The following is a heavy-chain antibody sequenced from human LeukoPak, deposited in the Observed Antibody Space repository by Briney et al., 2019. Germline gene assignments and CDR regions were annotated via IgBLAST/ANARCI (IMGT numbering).Heavy chain of an antibody. CDR2: INHSGST. D-gene: IGHD6-13*01. J-gene: IGHJ5*02. V-gene: IGHV4-34*01. CDR1: GGSFSGYY. CDR3: AREGGYSSSWSGGEGNWFDP. Sequence: SETLSLTCAVYGGSFSGYYWSWIRQPPGKGLEWIGEINHSGSTNYNPSLKSRVTISVDTSKNQFSLKLSSVTAADTAVYYCAREGGYSSSWSGGEGNWFDPWGQGTLVTVSS.